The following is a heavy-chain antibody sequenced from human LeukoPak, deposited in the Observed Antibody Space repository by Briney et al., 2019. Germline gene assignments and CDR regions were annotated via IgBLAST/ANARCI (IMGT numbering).Heavy chain of an antibody. CDR3: ATGDFDC. V-gene: IGHV3-30-3*01. J-gene: IGHJ4*02. Sequence: GRSLTLSCAASGFTFSSYAMHWLRQAPGKGLEWVAVISYDGSNKYYADSVKGRFTISRDNSKNTLYLQMNSLRAEDTAVYYCATGDFDCWVQGTLVTVSS. CDR2: ISYDGSNK. D-gene: IGHD1-14*01. CDR1: GFTFSSYA.